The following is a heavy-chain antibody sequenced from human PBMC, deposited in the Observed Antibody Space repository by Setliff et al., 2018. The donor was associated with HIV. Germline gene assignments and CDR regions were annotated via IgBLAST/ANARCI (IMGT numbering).Heavy chain of an antibody. CDR1: GYTFTSYY. Sequence: ASVKVSCKASGYTFTSYYMHWVRQAPGQGLEWMGWINAGNGNTKYSQKFQGRVTITRDTSASTAYMELSSLRSDDTAVYYCARAGLTTVTNSCGMEVWGQGTRVTVSS. CDR3: ARAGLTTVTNSCGMEV. D-gene: IGHD4-4*01. CDR2: INAGNGNT. J-gene: IGHJ6*02. V-gene: IGHV1-3*01.